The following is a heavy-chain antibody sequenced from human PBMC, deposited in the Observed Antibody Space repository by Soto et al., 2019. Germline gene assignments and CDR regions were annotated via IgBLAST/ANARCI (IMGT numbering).Heavy chain of an antibody. CDR3: VIDRRVEPGFSY. J-gene: IGHJ4*02. CDR2: INKDGSEK. Sequence: VQLVESGGGSVQPGGSLRLSCAASGFTFSSGYTFSSFWMSWVRQPPGKGLEWGANINKDGSEKYYMDSVKGRVTMSRDNAKNALYLQKDRLRGDDTAIYYCVIDRRVEPGFSYWGQGTLVTAPS. V-gene: IGHV3-7*03. CDR1: GFTFSSGYTFSSFW. D-gene: IGHD6-13*01.